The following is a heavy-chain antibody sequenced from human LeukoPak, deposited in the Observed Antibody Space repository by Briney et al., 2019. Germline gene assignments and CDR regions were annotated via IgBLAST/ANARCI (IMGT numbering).Heavy chain of an antibody. CDR3: ARDKRTPYYDFWSGYYRESWFDP. CDR2: IYYSGST. J-gene: IGHJ5*02. V-gene: IGHV4-30-4*01. Sequence: SETLSLTCTVSGGSISSGDYYWSWIRQPPGKGLEWIGYIYYSGSTYYNPSLKSRVTISVDTSKNQFSLKLSSVTAADTAVYYCARDKRTPYYDFWSGYYRESWFDPWGQGTLVTVSS. D-gene: IGHD3-3*01. CDR1: GGSISSGDYY.